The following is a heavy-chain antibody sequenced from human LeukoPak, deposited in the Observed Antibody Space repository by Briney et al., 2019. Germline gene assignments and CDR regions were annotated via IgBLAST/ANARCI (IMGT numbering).Heavy chain of an antibody. Sequence: GASVRVSCRASGYTFTIYYMHWVRQAPGQGREWMGIINPSGGSTSYAQKFQGRVTMTRDTSTSTVYMELSSLRSEDTAVYYCARDAIVVVPAASYTFDYWGQGTLVTVSS. D-gene: IGHD2-2*01. CDR1: GYTFTIYY. J-gene: IGHJ4*02. CDR2: INPSGGST. CDR3: ARDAIVVVPAASYTFDY. V-gene: IGHV1-46*01.